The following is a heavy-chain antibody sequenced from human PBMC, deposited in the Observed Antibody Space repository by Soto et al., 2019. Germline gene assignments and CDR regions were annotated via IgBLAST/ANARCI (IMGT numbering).Heavy chain of an antibody. D-gene: IGHD2-8*02. J-gene: IGHJ6*02. Sequence: QPQLQESGPGLVKPAETLSLTCTVSGGSVISPNSYWDWIRRAPGKELEWLGNIYYCRSTYYIPSLERRLTISADTSKNQFSLRLTSGTAADTAVYYCARGACTGGACEGAVDLWGRGTTVTVSS. CDR3: ARGACTGGACEGAVDL. CDR2: IYYCRST. CDR1: GGSVISPNSY. V-gene: IGHV4-39*01.